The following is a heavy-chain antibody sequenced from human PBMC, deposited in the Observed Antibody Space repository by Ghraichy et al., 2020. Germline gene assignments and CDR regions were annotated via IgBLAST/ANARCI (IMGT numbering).Heavy chain of an antibody. CDR3: AREATYYYDSSGYPRDYYYYYYMDV. V-gene: IGHV4-4*07. D-gene: IGHD3-22*01. J-gene: IGHJ6*03. CDR1: GGSISSYY. CDR2: IYTSGST. Sequence: SETLSLTCTVSGGSISSYYWSWIRQPAGKGLEWIGRIYTSGSTNYNPSLKSRVTMSVDTSKNQFSLKLSSLTAADTAVYYCAREATYYYDSSGYPRDYYYYYYMDVWGKGTTVTVSS.